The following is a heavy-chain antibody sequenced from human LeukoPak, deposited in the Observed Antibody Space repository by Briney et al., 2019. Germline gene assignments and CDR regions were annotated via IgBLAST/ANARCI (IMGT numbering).Heavy chain of an antibody. D-gene: IGHD2/OR15-2a*01. CDR2: IWNDGSNK. J-gene: IGHJ4*02. V-gene: IGHV3-33*01. Sequence: PGGSLRLSCAASGFTFSSYGMHWVRQAPGKGLEWVAVIWNDGSNKYYADSVKGRFTISRDNSKNTVYLEMNSLRVEDTAVFYCARGRSTIVNSNFDYWGQGTLVTVSS. CDR1: GFTFSSYG. CDR3: ARGRSTIVNSNFDY.